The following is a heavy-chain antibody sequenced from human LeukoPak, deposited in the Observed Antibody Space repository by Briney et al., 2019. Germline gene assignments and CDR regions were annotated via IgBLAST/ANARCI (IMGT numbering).Heavy chain of an antibody. D-gene: IGHD2-15*01. CDR3: ANSPLGWAGVFDY. CDR2: ISGSGGST. V-gene: IGHV3-23*01. CDR1: GFTFSSYA. J-gene: IGHJ4*02. Sequence: PGGSLRLSCAASGFTFSSYAMSWVRQAPGKGLVWVSAISGSGGSTYYADSVKGRFTISRDNSKNTLYLQMNSLRAEDTAVYYCANSPLGWAGVFDYWGQGTLVTVSS.